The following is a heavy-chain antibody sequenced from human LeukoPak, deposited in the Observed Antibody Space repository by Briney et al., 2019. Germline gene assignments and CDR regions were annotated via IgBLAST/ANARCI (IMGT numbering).Heavy chain of an antibody. CDR3: ARVVTTVTTLDS. Sequence: GGSLRLSCAASGFTFISYGMHWVRQAPGKGLEWVAVISYDGSNKYHADSVKGRFTISRDNSKNTLYLQMNSLRAEDTAVYYCARVVTTVTTLDSWGQGTLVTVSS. J-gene: IGHJ4*02. CDR1: GFTFISYG. D-gene: IGHD4-17*01. V-gene: IGHV3-30*03. CDR2: ISYDGSNK.